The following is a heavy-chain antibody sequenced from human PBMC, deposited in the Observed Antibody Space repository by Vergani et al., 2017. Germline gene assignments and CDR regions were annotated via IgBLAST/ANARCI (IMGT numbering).Heavy chain of an antibody. Sequence: EVQLVESGGGLVQPGGSLRLSCAASGFTFDDYAMHWVRQAPGKGLEWVSGISWNSGSIGYADSVKGRFAISRDNAKNSLYLQMNSLRAEDTALYYCAKDHRSIAAAGYFDYWGQGTLVTVCS. CDR2: ISWNSGSI. CDR1: GFTFDDYA. CDR3: AKDHRSIAAAGYFDY. J-gene: IGHJ4*02. D-gene: IGHD6-13*01. V-gene: IGHV3-9*01.